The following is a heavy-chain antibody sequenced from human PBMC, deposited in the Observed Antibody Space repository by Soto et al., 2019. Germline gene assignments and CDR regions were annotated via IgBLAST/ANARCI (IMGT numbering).Heavy chain of an antibody. J-gene: IGHJ6*02. CDR1: GYSFTSYG. Sequence: ASVKVSCKASGYSFTSYGIGWVRQAPGQGPEWMGWISPYSGRTNYAQNVKGRVVMTTDISTNTVYLELRSLRSDDTAMYYCGRCRTDSYAMDVWGQGTTVTSP. D-gene: IGHD2-8*02. CDR2: ISPYSGRT. V-gene: IGHV1-18*01. CDR3: GRCRTDSYAMDV.